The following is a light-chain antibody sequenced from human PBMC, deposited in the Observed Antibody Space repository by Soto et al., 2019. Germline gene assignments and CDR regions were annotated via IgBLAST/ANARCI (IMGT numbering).Light chain of an antibody. CDR3: QQSSSTPLT. CDR2: AAS. V-gene: IGKV1-39*01. CDR1: QSISSY. Sequence: DIQMTQSPSSLSASVGDRVTITCRASQSISSYLNWYQQKPGKAPKLLIYAASSLQSGVPSRFSGSGSGTAFTLTISSLQPEDFATYSCQQSSSTPLTFGQGTKVEIK. J-gene: IGKJ1*01.